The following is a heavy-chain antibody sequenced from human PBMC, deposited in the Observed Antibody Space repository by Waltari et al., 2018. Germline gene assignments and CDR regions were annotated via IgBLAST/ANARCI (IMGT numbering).Heavy chain of an antibody. CDR1: GFTFSSYA. CDR3: AKDLYPGYCTGGVCPDY. D-gene: IGHD2-8*02. V-gene: IGHV3-23*01. CDR2: ISGIGGST. Sequence: EVQLLESGGGLVQPGGSLRLSCAASGFTFSSYAMSWVRQAPGKGLEWVSAISGIGGSTYYADSMKGRFTLSRDNSQNTLYLQINRLRAEDTAVYYCAKDLYPGYCTGGVCPDYWGQGTLVPVSS. J-gene: IGHJ4*02.